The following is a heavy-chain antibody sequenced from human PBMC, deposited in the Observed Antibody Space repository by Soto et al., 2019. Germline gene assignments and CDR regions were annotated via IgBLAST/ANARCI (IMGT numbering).Heavy chain of an antibody. Sequence: QVQLVQSGAEVKKPGASVKVSCKASGYTFTSYGISWVRQAPGQGLEWMGWISAYNGNTNYAQKIQGRVTMTTDTSTSTAYMELRSLRSDDTAVYYCARDRGSWGWRVRRGFDPWGQGTLVTVSS. CDR3: ARDRGSWGWRVRRGFDP. CDR1: GYTFTSYG. D-gene: IGHD6-13*01. J-gene: IGHJ5*02. V-gene: IGHV1-18*01. CDR2: ISAYNGNT.